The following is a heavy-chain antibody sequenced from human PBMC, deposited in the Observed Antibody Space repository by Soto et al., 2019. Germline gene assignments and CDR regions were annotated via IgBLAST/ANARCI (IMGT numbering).Heavy chain of an antibody. D-gene: IGHD3-10*01. CDR3: ATSMVRGVPNVGFDY. Sequence: GGSLRLSCAASGFTVSSNYMSWVRQAPGKGLEWVSVIYSGGSTYYADSVKGRFTISRDNSKNTLYLQMNSLRAEDTAVYYCATSMVRGVPNVGFDYWGQGTLVTVSS. V-gene: IGHV3-53*01. J-gene: IGHJ4*02. CDR2: IYSGGST. CDR1: GFTVSSNY.